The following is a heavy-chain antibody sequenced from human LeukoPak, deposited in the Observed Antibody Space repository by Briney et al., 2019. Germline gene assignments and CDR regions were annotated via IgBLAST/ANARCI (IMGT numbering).Heavy chain of an antibody. CDR1: GCTFTSYG. D-gene: IGHD3-3*01. CDR3: ARDRLGYDFWSGYYPDWDY. J-gene: IGHJ4*02. Sequence: ASVKVSCKASGCTFTSYGISWVRQAPGQGLEWMGWISAYNGNTNYAQKLQGRVTMTTDTSTSTAYMELRSLRSDDTAVYYCARDRLGYDFWSGYYPDWDYWGQGTLVTVSS. V-gene: IGHV1-18*01. CDR2: ISAYNGNT.